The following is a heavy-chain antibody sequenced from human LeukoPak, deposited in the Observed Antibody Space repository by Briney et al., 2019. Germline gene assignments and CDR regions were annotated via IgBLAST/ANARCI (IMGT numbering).Heavy chain of an antibody. CDR2: ISWNSGSI. Sequence: GGSLRLSCAASGFTFDDYAMHWVRQAPGKGLEWVSGISWNSGSIGYADSVKGRFTISRDNAKNSLYLQMNSLRVEDTAMYYCVRDRGSGRYLGFFDCWGQGTLVTVSS. D-gene: IGHD6-19*01. CDR1: GFTFDDYA. CDR3: VRDRGSGRYLGFFDC. J-gene: IGHJ4*02. V-gene: IGHV3-9*01.